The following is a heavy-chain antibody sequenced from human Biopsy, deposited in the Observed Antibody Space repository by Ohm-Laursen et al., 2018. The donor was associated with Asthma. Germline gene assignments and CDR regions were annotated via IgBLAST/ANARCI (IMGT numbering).Heavy chain of an antibody. CDR1: GGSMSSSSYY. CDR2: ISYTGSA. J-gene: IGHJ2*01. CDR3: ARAVSSSSYWYFDL. V-gene: IGHV4-39*02. D-gene: IGHD6-6*01. Sequence: SETLSLTCTVSGGSMSSSSYYWGWIRQPPGKGLEWMGSISYTGSAYHNPSLKSRVTISVDTSRNHFSLKLSSATAAGTAVYYCARAVSSSSYWYFDLWGRGDLVTVSS.